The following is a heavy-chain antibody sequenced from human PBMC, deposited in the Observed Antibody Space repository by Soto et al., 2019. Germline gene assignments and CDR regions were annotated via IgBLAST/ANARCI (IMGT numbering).Heavy chain of an antibody. CDR3: ARDGVIVSTIQGYFDY. V-gene: IGHV3-23*01. D-gene: IGHD2-21*01. J-gene: IGHJ4*02. Sequence: GGSLRLSCAASGFTFVNYAMTWVRQAPGKGLEWVSCISGSGEITYYADSVKGRFTVSRDNSRNTLYLQMNSLRAEDTAVYYCARDGVIVSTIQGYFDYWGQGALVTAPQ. CDR2: ISGSGEIT. CDR1: GFTFVNYA.